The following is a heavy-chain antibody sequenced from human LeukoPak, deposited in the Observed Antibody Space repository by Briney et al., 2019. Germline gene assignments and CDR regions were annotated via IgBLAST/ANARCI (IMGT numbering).Heavy chain of an antibody. CDR3: AKEHYYYVSRGYFGL. D-gene: IGHD3-22*01. V-gene: IGHV3-9*01. J-gene: IGHJ4*02. CDR1: GFTFDDYA. CDR2: ISWNSDNI. Sequence: PGRSLRLSCAASGFTFDDYAMHWVRQAPGKGLEWVSAISWNSDNIDYADSVKCRFTISRDNAKNSLYLQMISLRPEDTAVYFCAKEHYYYVSRGYFGLWGQGTLVTVSS.